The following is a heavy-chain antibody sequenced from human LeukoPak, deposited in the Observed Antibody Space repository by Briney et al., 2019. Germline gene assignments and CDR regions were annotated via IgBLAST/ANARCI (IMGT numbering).Heavy chain of an antibody. J-gene: IGHJ4*02. Sequence: PGGSLRLSCAASGFTFSNAWMSWVRQAPGKGLEWVGRIKSKTDGGTTDYAAPVKGRFTISRDDSKNTLYLQMNSLKTEDTAVYYCTTGGGRSYYDILTGYVHFDYWGQGTLVTVSS. D-gene: IGHD3-9*01. CDR3: TTGGGRSYYDILTGYVHFDY. CDR2: IKSKTDGGTT. V-gene: IGHV3-15*01. CDR1: GFTFSNAW.